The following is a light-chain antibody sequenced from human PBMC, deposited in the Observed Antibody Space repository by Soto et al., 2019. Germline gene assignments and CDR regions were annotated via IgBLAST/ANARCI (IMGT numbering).Light chain of an antibody. CDR2: DAS. CDR1: QTIDSY. V-gene: IGKV1-39*01. J-gene: IGKJ1*01. Sequence: DVLMTQSPSSLSASVGDRVTITCRASQTIDSYLSWYQQKPGKTPILLIFDASSLQSGVPSRFSGSGSGTDFTLTIRSLQPEDSATYYCLPTYITPRTFGQGTKVEI. CDR3: LPTYITPRT.